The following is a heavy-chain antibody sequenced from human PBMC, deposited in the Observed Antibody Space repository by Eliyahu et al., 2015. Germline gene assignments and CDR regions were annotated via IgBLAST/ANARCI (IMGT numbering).Heavy chain of an antibody. V-gene: IGHV4-61*01. CDR1: GGSVSSGSYY. Sequence: GPGLVKPSETLSLTCTVSGGSVSSGSYYWSWIRQPPGKGLEWIGYIYYSGSTNYTPPPKSRVTISVGTXKNQFPLXLSSVTTADTXVYFCASRPRPXVAAPDPSFDYWGQXTLVTVSS. D-gene: IGHD6-19*01. J-gene: IGHJ4*02. CDR3: ASRPRPXVAAPDPSFDY. CDR2: IYYSGST.